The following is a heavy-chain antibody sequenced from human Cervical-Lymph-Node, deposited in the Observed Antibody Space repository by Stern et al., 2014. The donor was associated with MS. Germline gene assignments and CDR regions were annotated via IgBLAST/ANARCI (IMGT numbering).Heavy chain of an antibody. V-gene: IGHV4-34*01. CDR3: ARRVFPVPFDY. J-gene: IGHJ4*02. CDR1: GGSFSGYY. Sequence: QVQLQQWGAGLLKPSETLSLTCAVYGGSFSGYYWSWIRQPPGKGLEWIGEINHSGSTNYNPSLKSRFTISSDTSKNQFSLKLISLTAADTAVYYCARRVFPVPFDYWGQGTLVTVSS. D-gene: IGHD2-21*01. CDR2: INHSGST.